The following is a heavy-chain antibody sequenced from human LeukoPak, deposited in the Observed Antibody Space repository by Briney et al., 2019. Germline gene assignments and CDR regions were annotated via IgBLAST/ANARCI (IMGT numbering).Heavy chain of an antibody. V-gene: IGHV3-7*01. J-gene: IGHJ4*02. Sequence: GGSLRLSCAASGFTFSSYWMSWVRQAPGKGLEWVANIKQDGSEKYYVDSVKGRFTISRDNAKNSLYLQMNSLRAEDTAVYYCAREGSSYDFWSGYLDYWGQGTLVTVSS. D-gene: IGHD3-3*01. CDR3: AREGSSYDFWSGYLDY. CDR2: IKQDGSEK. CDR1: GFTFSSYW.